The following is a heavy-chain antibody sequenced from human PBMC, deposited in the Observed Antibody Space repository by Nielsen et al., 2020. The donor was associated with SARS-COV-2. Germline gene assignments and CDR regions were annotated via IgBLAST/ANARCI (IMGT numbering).Heavy chain of an antibody. D-gene: IGHD4/OR15-4a*01. Sequence: GESLKISCAASGFTFSRFGMHWVRQTPGRGLEWVAYISYDGSDQYYEDSMKGRFTISRDNSKNTLYLQMNSLRVEDTAVYYCVKWVQVDLGYYYHGMDVWGQGTTVTVSS. CDR1: GFTFSRFG. J-gene: IGHJ6*02. CDR2: ISYDGSDQ. CDR3: VKWVQVDLGYYYHGMDV. V-gene: IGHV3-30*18.